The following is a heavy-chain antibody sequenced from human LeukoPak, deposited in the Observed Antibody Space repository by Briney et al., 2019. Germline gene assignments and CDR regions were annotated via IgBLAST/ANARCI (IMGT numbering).Heavy chain of an antibody. D-gene: IGHD5-12*01. V-gene: IGHV1-18*01. CDR1: GYTFTSYG. Sequence: ASVKVSCKASGYTFTSYGISWVRQAPGQGLEWMGWISAYNGNTNYAQKLQGRVTMTTDTTTSTVYMELRSLSSDDTAVYYCARDYSGYDGFDYWGQGTLVTVSS. CDR3: ARDYSGYDGFDY. J-gene: IGHJ4*02. CDR2: ISAYNGNT.